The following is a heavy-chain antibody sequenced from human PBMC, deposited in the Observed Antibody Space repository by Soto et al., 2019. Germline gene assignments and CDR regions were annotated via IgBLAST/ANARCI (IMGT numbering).Heavy chain of an antibody. D-gene: IGHD2-8*02. CDR3: ARGMTPPGAPAWYYFDS. J-gene: IGHJ4*02. Sequence: QVQLQESGPGLMKPSETLSLTCTVSGASITGSSYWRWIRQPAGKGLEWIGRFSLSGTTNYNPSLTSRVTMSADVSKNQFSLRLTSVTAADTALYYCARGMTPPGAPAWYYFDSWGQGTLVTVSS. CDR2: FSLSGTT. CDR1: GASITGSSY. V-gene: IGHV4-4*07.